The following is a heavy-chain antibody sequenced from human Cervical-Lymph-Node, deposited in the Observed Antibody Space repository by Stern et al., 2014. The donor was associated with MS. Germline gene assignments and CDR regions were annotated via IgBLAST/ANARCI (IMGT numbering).Heavy chain of an antibody. CDR2: VYYSGST. D-gene: IGHD3-10*01. CDR1: GDSLSSNH. CDR3: ARRVRGMDY. Sequence: VQLVESGPGLVKPSETLSLTCTVSGDSLSSNHWSWIRQFPGKGLEWIGYVYYSGSTNYTPPLKSRVNISVDMSTTQFSLKLSPGTAADTAVYYCARRVRGMDYWGQGTLVTVSS. V-gene: IGHV4-59*08. J-gene: IGHJ4*02.